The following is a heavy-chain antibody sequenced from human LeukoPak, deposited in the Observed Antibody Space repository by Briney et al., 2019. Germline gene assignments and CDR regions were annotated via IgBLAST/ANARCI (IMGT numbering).Heavy chain of an antibody. Sequence: PSETLSLTCTVSGGSISSGGYSWSWIRQPPGKGLEWIGYIYHSGSTYYNPSLKSRVTISVDRSKNQFSLKLSSVTAADTAVYYCARAHRDGYNFDYWGQGTLVTVSS. CDR2: IYHSGST. J-gene: IGHJ4*02. V-gene: IGHV4-30-2*01. CDR3: ARAHRDGYNFDY. CDR1: GGSISSGGYS. D-gene: IGHD5-24*01.